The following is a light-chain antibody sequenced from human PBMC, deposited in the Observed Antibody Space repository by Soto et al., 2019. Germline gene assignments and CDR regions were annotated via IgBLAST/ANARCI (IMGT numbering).Light chain of an antibody. Sequence: EIVMTQSPAILPVSRGERVTLSCRASQSVINNVAWYQQRPGQAPRLLISGASTRATDIPARFSGSGSGTEFTLTISSLQSEDFAVYYCQQYDQWPITFGQGTRLEIK. CDR1: QSVINN. CDR3: QQYDQWPIT. J-gene: IGKJ5*01. CDR2: GAS. V-gene: IGKV3-15*01.